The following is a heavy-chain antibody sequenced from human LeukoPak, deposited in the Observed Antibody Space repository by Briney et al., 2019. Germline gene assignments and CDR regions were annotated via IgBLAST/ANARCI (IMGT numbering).Heavy chain of an antibody. CDR1: GGTFNNFA. CDR3: ASPVKYYDTWSGYPPFDY. CDR2: IIPMSGTA. V-gene: IGHV1-69*13. D-gene: IGHD3-3*01. J-gene: IGHJ4*02. Sequence: SVKVSCKASGGTFNNFAISWVRQAPGQGLEWVGGIIPMSGTANYAQEFQGRVTITADESTSTAYMELSSLRSEDTAIYYCASPVKYYDTWSGYPPFDYWGQGTLVTVSS.